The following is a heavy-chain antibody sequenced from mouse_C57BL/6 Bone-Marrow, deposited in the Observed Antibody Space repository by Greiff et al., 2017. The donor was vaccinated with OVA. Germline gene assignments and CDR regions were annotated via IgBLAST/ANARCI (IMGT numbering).Heavy chain of an antibody. CDR1: GYSITSGYY. J-gene: IGHJ2*01. Sequence: EVQLVESGPGLVKPSQSLSLTCSVTGYSITSGYYWNWIRQFPGNKLEWMGYISDDGSNNYNPSLKNRISITRDTSKNQFFLKLNSVTTEDTATYYCARTLDYWGQGTTLTVSS. CDR2: ISDDGSN. V-gene: IGHV3-6*01. CDR3: ARTLDY.